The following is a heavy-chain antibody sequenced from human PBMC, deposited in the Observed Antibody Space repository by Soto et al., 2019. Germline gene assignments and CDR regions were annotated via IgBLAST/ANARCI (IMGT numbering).Heavy chain of an antibody. CDR2: IYYSGST. J-gene: IGHJ2*01. CDR1: GGSISSSSYY. D-gene: IGHD4-17*01. V-gene: IGHV4-39*01. Sequence: QLQLQESGPGLVKPSETLSLTCTVSGGSISSSSYYWGWIRQPPGKGLEWIGSIYYSGSTYYNPSLKSRVTISVDTSKNQFSLKLSSVTAADTAVYYCARHKVYGGKGPGWYFDLWGRGTLVTVSS. CDR3: ARHKVYGGKGPGWYFDL.